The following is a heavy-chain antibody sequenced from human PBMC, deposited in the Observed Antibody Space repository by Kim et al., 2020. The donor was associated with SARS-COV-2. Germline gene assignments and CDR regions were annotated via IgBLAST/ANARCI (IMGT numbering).Heavy chain of an antibody. D-gene: IGHD1-1*01. CDR3: AKHQLKRGMDV. J-gene: IGHJ6*02. CDR2: ISGSGENT. V-gene: IGHV3-23*01. CDR1: GFTFRNYA. Sequence: GGSLRLSCAASGFTFRNYAMSWVRQAPGKGLEWVSLISGSGENTWYADSVKGRFTISRDNAKNTMYLQMNSLRAEDTAVYSCAKHQLKRGMDVWGQGTTVTVSS.